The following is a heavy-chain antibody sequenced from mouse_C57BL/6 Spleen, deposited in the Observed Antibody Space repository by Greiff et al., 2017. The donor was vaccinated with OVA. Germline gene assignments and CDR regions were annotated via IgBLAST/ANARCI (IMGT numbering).Heavy chain of an antibody. Sequence: QVQLQQSGAELAKPGASVKLSCKASGYTFTSYWMHWVKQRPGQGLEWIGYINPSSGYTKYNQKFKDKATLTADKSSSTAYMQLSSLTYEDSAGYYCARDYYGSTEGCAYWGQGTLVTVSA. J-gene: IGHJ3*01. CDR3: ARDYYGSTEGCAY. CDR1: GYTFTSYW. V-gene: IGHV1-7*01. CDR2: INPSSGYT. D-gene: IGHD1-1*01.